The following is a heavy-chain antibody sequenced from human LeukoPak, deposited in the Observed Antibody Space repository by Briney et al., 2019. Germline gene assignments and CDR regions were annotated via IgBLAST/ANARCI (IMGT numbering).Heavy chain of an antibody. CDR3: AKDAGRHYYYYMDV. V-gene: IGHV3-9*01. CDR1: GFTFDDYA. J-gene: IGHJ6*03. Sequence: PGGSLRLSCAASGFTFDDYAMRWVRQAPGKGLEWVSGISWNSGSIGYADSVKGRFTISRDNAKNSLYLQMNSLRAEDTALYYCAKDAGRHYYYYMDVWGKGTTVTISS. CDR2: ISWNSGSI.